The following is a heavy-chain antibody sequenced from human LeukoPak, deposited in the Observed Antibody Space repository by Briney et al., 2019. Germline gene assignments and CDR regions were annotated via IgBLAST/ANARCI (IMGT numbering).Heavy chain of an antibody. CDR1: GYTFSSFS. J-gene: IGHJ4*02. D-gene: IGHD3-22*01. Sequence: GGCLRLSCAASGYTFSSFSINWVRQAPGKGLEWVSSISVRSNYIYYADSVRGRFTISRDDARDSLYLQMNSLRAEDTAVYYCVRLRRNSDTSGYYYYYDFWGQGTLVTVSS. V-gene: IGHV3-21*01. CDR2: ISVRSNYI. CDR3: VRLRRNSDTSGYYYYYDF.